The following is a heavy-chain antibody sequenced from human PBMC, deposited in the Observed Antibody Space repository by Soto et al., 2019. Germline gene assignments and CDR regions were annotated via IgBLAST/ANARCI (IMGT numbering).Heavy chain of an antibody. CDR3: AKCGGPYYYYYGMDV. J-gene: IGHJ6*02. CDR1: GFTFSSYA. V-gene: IGHV3-23*01. Sequence: GGSLRLSCAVSGFTFSSYAMSWVRQAPGKGLEWVSAISGSGGSTYYADSVKGRFTISRDNSKNTLYLQMNSLRAEDTAVYYCAKCGGPYYYYYGMDVWGQGTTVTVSS. D-gene: IGHD3-16*01. CDR2: ISGSGGST.